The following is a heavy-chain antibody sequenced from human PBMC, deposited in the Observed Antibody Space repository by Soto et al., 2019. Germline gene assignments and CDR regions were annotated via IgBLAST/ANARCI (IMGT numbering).Heavy chain of an antibody. Sequence: SETLSLTCTVSGGSISSGDYYWSWIRQPPGKGLEWIGYIYYSGSTYYNPSLKSRVTISVDTSKNQFSLKLSSVTAADTAVYYCARATFDGGYSGYAEYYFDYWGQGTLVTVSS. V-gene: IGHV4-30-4*01. D-gene: IGHD5-12*01. CDR1: GGSISSGDYY. J-gene: IGHJ4*02. CDR3: ARATFDGGYSGYAEYYFDY. CDR2: IYYSGST.